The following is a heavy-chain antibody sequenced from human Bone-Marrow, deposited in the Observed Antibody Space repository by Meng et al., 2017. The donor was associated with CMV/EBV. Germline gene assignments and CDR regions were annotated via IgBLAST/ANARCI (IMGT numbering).Heavy chain of an antibody. CDR3: AGGVGIAVAWKARFDP. D-gene: IGHD6-19*01. CDR1: GGSISSYY. CDR2: IYYSGST. J-gene: IGHJ5*02. Sequence: SETLSLTCTVSGGSISSYYWSWIRQPPGKGLEWIGYIYYSGSTNYNPSLKSRVTISVDTSKNQFSLKLSSVTAADTAVYYCAGGVGIAVAWKARFDPWGQGTLVTVSS. V-gene: IGHV4-59*01.